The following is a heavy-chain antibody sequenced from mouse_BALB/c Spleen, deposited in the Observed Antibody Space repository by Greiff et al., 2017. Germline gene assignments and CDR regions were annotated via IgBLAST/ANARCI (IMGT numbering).Heavy chain of an antibody. CDR2: ISSGSSTI. CDR3: ARGAARVYAMDY. Sequence: EVQGVESGGGLVQPGGSRKLSCAASGFTFSSFGMHWVRQAPEKGLEWVAYISSGSSTIYYADTVKGRFTISRDNPKNTLFLQMTSLRSEDTAMYYCARGAARVYAMDYWGQGTSVTVSA. CDR1: GFTFSSFG. V-gene: IGHV5-17*02. D-gene: IGHD3-1*01. J-gene: IGHJ4*01.